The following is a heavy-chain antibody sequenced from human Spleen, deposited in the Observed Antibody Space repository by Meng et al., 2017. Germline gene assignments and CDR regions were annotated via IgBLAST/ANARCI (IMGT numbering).Heavy chain of an antibody. J-gene: IGHJ6*02. D-gene: IGHD1-1*01. CDR2: IKSKPDGETI. V-gene: IGHV3-73*01. CDR3: TRRIGTPGMDV. CDR1: GFTFSSYA. Sequence: GESLKISCAASGFTFSSYAMHWVRQVPGKRLEWVGRIKSKPDGETIDYAAPVKGRFTISRDDSKNTAYLQMNSLKTEDTAVYYCTRRIGTPGMDVWGQGTTVTVSS.